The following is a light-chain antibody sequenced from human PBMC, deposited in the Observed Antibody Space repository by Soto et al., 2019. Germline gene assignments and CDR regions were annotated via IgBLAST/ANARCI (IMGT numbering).Light chain of an antibody. CDR3: QSYDSSNRV. Sequence: NFMLTQPHSVSESPGKTVTISCTRSSGSLASNYVQWYQQRPGSAPTTVIYEDNQRSSGVPDRFSGSIDSSSNSASLTISGLKTEDEADYYCQSYDSSNRVFGGGTKLTVL. V-gene: IGLV6-57*04. CDR2: EDN. CDR1: SGSLASNY. J-gene: IGLJ2*01.